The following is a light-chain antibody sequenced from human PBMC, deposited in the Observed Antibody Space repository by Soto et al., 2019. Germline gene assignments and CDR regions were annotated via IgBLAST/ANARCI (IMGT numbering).Light chain of an antibody. J-gene: IGKJ1*01. V-gene: IGKV1-5*03. Sequence: DIQMTQSPSILSASVGDRVTITCRASQSISSWLAWYQQKPGKAPNLLIYMASHLENGVPSRFSGSGSGTEFTLTISSLQPGDFATYYCQHYNTYPWTFGQGTKV. CDR3: QHYNTYPWT. CDR2: MAS. CDR1: QSISSW.